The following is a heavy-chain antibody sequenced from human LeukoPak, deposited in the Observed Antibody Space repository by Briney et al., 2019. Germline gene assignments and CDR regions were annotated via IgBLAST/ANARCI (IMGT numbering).Heavy chain of an antibody. CDR3: ARGYSSPAVPNWFDP. V-gene: IGHV1-8*01. J-gene: IGHJ5*02. CDR2: MNPNNDET. Sequence: ASVKVSCKASGYPFTSYEINWVRQAPGQGLEWLGWMNPNNDETGYEAKFQGRVAMTMNMSINTAYMELSRLRSDDTAVYYCARGYSSPAVPNWFDPWGQGTLVTVSS. D-gene: IGHD6-13*01. CDR1: GYPFTSYE.